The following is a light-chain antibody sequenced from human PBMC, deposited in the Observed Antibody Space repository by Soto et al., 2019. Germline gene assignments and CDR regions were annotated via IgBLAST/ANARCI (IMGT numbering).Light chain of an antibody. Sequence: DIQMTQSPSSLSASVGDRVTITCQASQDIKNYLNWYQQTPGKAPQLLIYDASSLETGVPSRFSGSGSGTDFTFAISSLQPEDIGTYYCQQADDLPFTFGPGTKVDI. J-gene: IGKJ3*01. CDR3: QQADDLPFT. V-gene: IGKV1-33*01. CDR2: DAS. CDR1: QDIKNY.